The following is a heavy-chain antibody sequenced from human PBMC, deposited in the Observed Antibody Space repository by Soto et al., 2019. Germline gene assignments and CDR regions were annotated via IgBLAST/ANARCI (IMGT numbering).Heavy chain of an antibody. CDR1: GFIFSDFS. V-gene: IGHV3-21*01. D-gene: IGHD2-2*01. CDR2: IGSSGGYI. Sequence: LRLSCAVSGFIFSDFSMNWVRQAPGKGLEWVASIGSSGGYIFYADSVKGRFTISRDNAKKSLDLQINSLRAEGTAVYYCAREKKHQSLGGRFGMDVWGQGTTVTVSS. J-gene: IGHJ6*02. CDR3: AREKKHQSLGGRFGMDV.